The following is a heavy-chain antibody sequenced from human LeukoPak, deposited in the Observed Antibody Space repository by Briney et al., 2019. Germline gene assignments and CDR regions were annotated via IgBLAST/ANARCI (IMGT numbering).Heavy chain of an antibody. D-gene: IGHD7-27*01. J-gene: IGHJ4*02. CDR1: GDFITAYY. V-gene: IGHV4-59*01. Sequence: SETLSLTCSVSGDFITAYYWSWIRQPPGKGLEWIGYVYYTGSTEYNPSRRSRVTISLEMSKRQFSLSLTSVTAADTAVYYCATNTGTVFDYWGQGALVTVSS. CDR3: ATNTGTVFDY. CDR2: VYYTGST.